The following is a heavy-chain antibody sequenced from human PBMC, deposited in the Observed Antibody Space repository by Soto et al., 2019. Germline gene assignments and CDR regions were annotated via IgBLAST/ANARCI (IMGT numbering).Heavy chain of an antibody. J-gene: IGHJ6*02. D-gene: IGHD2-2*01. V-gene: IGHV3-33*01. Sequence: VQLVESGGGVVQPGRSLRLSCAASGFTFSSYGMHWVRQAPGKGLEWVAVIWYDGSNKYYADSVKGRFTISRDNSKNTLYLQMNSLRAEDTAVYYCARVGCISTSCYGGMDVWGQGTTVTVSS. CDR3: ARVGCISTSCYGGMDV. CDR2: IWYDGSNK. CDR1: GFTFSSYG.